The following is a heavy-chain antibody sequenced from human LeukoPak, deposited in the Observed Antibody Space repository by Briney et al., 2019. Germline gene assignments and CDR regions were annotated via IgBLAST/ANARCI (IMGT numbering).Heavy chain of an antibody. CDR1: GYTFTSYA. V-gene: IGHV1-3*01. CDR3: ARGKYYYDSSGYYEPDY. CDR2: INAGNGNT. D-gene: IGHD3-22*01. J-gene: IGHJ4*02. Sequence: GASVKVSCKASGYTFTSYAMHWVRQAPGQRLEWMGWINAGNGNTKYSQKFQGRVTITRDTSASTAYMELSSLRSEDTAAYYCARGKYYYDSSGYYEPDYWGQGTLVTVSS.